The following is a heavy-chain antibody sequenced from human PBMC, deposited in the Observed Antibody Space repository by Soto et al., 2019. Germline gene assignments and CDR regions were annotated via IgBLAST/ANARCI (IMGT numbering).Heavy chain of an antibody. Sequence: PVGSLRLSCAASGFTFSSYEMNWVRQAPGKGLEWVSYISTSGSTIYYADSVKGRFTISRDNAKNSLYLQMNSLRAEDTAVYYCAREKLPRGSGSRRLDYGGQGTL. CDR1: GFTFSSYE. V-gene: IGHV3-48*03. J-gene: IGHJ4*02. CDR2: ISTSGSTI. D-gene: IGHD6-19*01. CDR3: AREKLPRGSGSRRLDY.